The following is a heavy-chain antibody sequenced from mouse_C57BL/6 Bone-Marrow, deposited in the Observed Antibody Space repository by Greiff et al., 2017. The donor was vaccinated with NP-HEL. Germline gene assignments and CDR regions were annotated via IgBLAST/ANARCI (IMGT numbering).Heavy chain of an antibody. Sequence: EVKVEESGGGLVKPGGSLKLSCAASGFTFSDYGMHWVRQAPEKGLEWVAYISSGSSTIYYADTVKGRFTISRDNAKNTLFLQMSSLRSEDTAMYYCANSNYWGYAMDYGGQGTSVTVSA. D-gene: IGHD2-5*01. CDR1: GFTFSDYG. J-gene: IGHJ4*01. V-gene: IGHV5-17*01. CDR3: ANSNYWGYAMDY. CDR2: ISSGSSTI.